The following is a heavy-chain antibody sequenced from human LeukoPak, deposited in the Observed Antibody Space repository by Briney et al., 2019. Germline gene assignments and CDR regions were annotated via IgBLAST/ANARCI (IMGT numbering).Heavy chain of an antibody. CDR2: ISSDNGYT. Sequence: ASVKVSCKASGYTFAIYGISWVRQAPGQGLEWMGWISSDNGYTNYAQKLQGRVTMTTDTSTSTAYMELRSLRSDDTAVYYCARDEDYGDYVYFDYWGQGTLVTVSS. CDR3: ARDEDYGDYVYFDY. D-gene: IGHD4-17*01. CDR1: GYTFAIYG. J-gene: IGHJ4*02. V-gene: IGHV1-18*04.